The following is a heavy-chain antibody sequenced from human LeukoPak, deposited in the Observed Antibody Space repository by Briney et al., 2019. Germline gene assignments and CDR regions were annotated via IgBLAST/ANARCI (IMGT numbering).Heavy chain of an antibody. V-gene: IGHV4-30-2*01. CDR1: GGSISSGGYY. D-gene: IGHD3-22*01. Sequence: SETLSLTCTVSGGSISSGGYYWSWIRQPPGKGLEWIGYIYHSGSTYYNPSLKSRVTISVDRSKNQFSLKLSSVTAADTAVYYCARNTMIVVDDAFDIWGQGTMVTVSS. CDR3: ARNTMIVVDDAFDI. J-gene: IGHJ3*02. CDR2: IYHSGST.